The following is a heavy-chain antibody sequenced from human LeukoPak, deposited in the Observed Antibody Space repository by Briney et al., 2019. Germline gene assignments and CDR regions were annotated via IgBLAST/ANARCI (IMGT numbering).Heavy chain of an antibody. CDR3: ARRAVDNSYYYYMDV. D-gene: IGHD6-19*01. CDR1: GYTFTSYD. J-gene: IGHJ6*03. CDR2: MNPKSGNT. V-gene: IGHV1-8*03. Sequence: ASVKVSCKASGYTFTSYDINWVRQATGQGLEWMGWMNPKSGNTGYAQKFQGRVTITRNTSISTAYMEVSSLRYEDTAVYYCARRAVDNSYYYYMDVWGKGTTVTVSS.